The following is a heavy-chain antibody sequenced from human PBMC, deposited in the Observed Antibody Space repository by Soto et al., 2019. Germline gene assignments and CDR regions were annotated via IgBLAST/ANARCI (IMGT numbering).Heavy chain of an antibody. CDR3: AREGSGWAYYYYGMDV. V-gene: IGHV1-18*04. Sequence: QVQLVQSGAEVKKPGASVKVSCKASGYTFTSYGISWVRQAPGQGLEWMGWISAYNGNTNYAQKLQGRVTMTTDTSTSTAYMELRSRRSDDTAVYYCAREGSGWAYYYYGMDVWGQGTTVTVSS. CDR2: ISAYNGNT. CDR1: GYTFTSYG. D-gene: IGHD6-19*01. J-gene: IGHJ6*02.